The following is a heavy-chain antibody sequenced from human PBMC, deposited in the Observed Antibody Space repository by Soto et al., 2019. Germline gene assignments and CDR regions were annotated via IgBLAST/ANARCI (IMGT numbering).Heavy chain of an antibody. J-gene: IGHJ4*02. Sequence: QAQVVQSGAEVRKPGSSVKLSCKASEGTFNSYAIAWVRQAPGQGLEWMGGIIPYYNTINYAQKFQDRVTITADDASNTVYMELSSLRADDTAVYFCASGASSWYPCFFDSWAQGTLVTVSS. V-gene: IGHV1-69*01. CDR2: IIPYYNTI. CDR1: EGTFNSYA. D-gene: IGHD6-13*01. CDR3: ASGASSWYPCFFDS.